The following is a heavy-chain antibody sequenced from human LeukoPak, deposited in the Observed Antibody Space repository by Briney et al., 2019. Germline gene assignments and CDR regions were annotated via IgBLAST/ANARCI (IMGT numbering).Heavy chain of an antibody. J-gene: IGHJ4*02. CDR1: GFTFSSYE. CDR2: ISGSGGST. CDR3: VSGTLIAQRKTIFSAFDY. D-gene: IGHD2-21*01. Sequence: GGSLRLSCAASGFTFSSYEMNWVRQAPGKGLEWVSAISGSGGSTYYADSVKGRFTISRDNTKNSLYLQMNSLRAEDTAVYYCVSGTLIAQRKTIFSAFDYWGQGTPVTVSS. V-gene: IGHV3-23*01.